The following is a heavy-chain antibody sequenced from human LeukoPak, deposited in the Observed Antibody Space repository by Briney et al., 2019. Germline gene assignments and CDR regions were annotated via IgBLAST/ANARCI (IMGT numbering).Heavy chain of an antibody. CDR3: AREGSGSYLLYFDY. Sequence: SDTLSLTCAVSGYSISTSNYWAWIRQPPGKGLEWIGYIYYSGSTYYNLSLKSRVTISVDTSKNQFSLKLSSVTAADTAVYYCAREGSGSYLLYFDYWGQGTLVTVSS. CDR1: GYSISTSNY. V-gene: IGHV4-28*03. CDR2: IYYSGST. J-gene: IGHJ4*02. D-gene: IGHD1-26*01.